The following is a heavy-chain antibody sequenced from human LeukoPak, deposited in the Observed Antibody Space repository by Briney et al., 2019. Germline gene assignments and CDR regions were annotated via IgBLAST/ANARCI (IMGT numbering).Heavy chain of an antibody. CDR3: ARGSYGSGSYMNYYYGMDV. CDR2: IYPGDSDT. V-gene: IGHV5-51*01. Sequence: GESLKISCEASGYSFTSYWIGWVRQMPGKGLEWMGIIYPGDSDTRYSPSFQGQVTISADKSISTAYLQWSSLKASDTAMYYCARGSYGSGSYMNYYYGMDVWGQGTTVTVSS. J-gene: IGHJ6*02. CDR1: GYSFTSYW. D-gene: IGHD3-10*01.